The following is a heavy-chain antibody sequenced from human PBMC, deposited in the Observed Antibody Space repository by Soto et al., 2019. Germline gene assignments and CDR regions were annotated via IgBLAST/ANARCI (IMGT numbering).Heavy chain of an antibody. CDR1: GYRFTSYW. CDR3: ARHMGSSWSHKWFDP. V-gene: IGHV5-51*01. D-gene: IGHD6-13*01. Sequence: GESLKISCKGSGYRFTSYWIGWVRQMPGKGLELMGIIYPGDSDTRYSPSFQGQVTISADKSISTAYLQWSSLKASDTAMYYCARHMGSSWSHKWFDPWGQGTLVTVSS. J-gene: IGHJ5*02. CDR2: IYPGDSDT.